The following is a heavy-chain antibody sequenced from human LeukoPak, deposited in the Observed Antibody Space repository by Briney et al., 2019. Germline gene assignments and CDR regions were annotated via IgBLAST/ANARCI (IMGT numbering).Heavy chain of an antibody. CDR1: GYTFTSYY. Sequence: ASVKVSCKASGYTFTSYYMHWVRQAPGQGLEWMGIINPSGGSTSYAQKFQGRVTMTRDTSISTAYMELSRLRSDDTAVYYCAHKFAGSYAFDIWGQGTMVTVSS. V-gene: IGHV1-46*01. CDR3: AHKFAGSYAFDI. J-gene: IGHJ3*02. CDR2: INPSGGST.